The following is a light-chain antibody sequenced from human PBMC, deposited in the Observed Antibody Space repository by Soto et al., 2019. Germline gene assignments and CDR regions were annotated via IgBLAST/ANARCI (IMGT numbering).Light chain of an antibody. CDR1: SSDVGGYQY. CDR3: SSYAGSNNYV. CDR2: AVN. V-gene: IGLV2-8*01. J-gene: IGLJ1*01. Sequence: QSALRHPPSASWSPGHSVAISCTGTSSDVGGYQYVSWYQQYPGKAPKLMIYAVNKRPSGVPDRFSGSRSGNTASLTVSGLQAEDEADYYCSSYAGSNNYVFGTGTKVTVL.